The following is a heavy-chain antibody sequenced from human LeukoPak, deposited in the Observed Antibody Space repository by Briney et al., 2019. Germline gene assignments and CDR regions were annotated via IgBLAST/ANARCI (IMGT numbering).Heavy chain of an antibody. CDR3: ERGRYQPH. V-gene: IGHV3-7*01. D-gene: IGHD2-2*01. J-gene: IGHJ6*01. Sequence: PGGSLRLSCAASGFTFSSYWMTWVRQAPGKGLEWVANIDQDGGETHYVDSVKGRFTISRDNALPLQMNSLRAEDTAVYYCERGRYQPHWGQGNTVTVSS. CDR1: GFTFSSYW. CDR2: IDQDGGET.